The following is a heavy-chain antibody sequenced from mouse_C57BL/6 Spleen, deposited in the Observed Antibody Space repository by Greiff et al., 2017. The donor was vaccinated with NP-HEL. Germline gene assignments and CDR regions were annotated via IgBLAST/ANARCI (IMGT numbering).Heavy chain of an antibody. CDR2: ISSGSSTI. CDR3: ARGSSYGGWYFDV. J-gene: IGHJ1*03. CDR1: GFTFSDYG. V-gene: IGHV5-17*01. D-gene: IGHD1-1*01. Sequence: EVKLVESGGGLVKPGGSLKLSCAASGFTFSDYGMHWVRQAPEKGLEWVAYISSGSSTIYYADTVKGRFTISRDNAKNTLFLQMTSLRSEDTAMYYCARGSSYGGWYFDVWGTGTTVTVSS.